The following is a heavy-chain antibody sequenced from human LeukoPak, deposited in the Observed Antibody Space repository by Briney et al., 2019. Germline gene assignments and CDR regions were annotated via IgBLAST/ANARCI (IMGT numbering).Heavy chain of an antibody. V-gene: IGHV4-59*12. CDR2: IYYSGST. CDR1: GGPISSYY. CDR3: ARVEVAGNYFDY. Sequence: NSSETLSLTCTVSGGPISSYYWSWIRQPPGKGLEWIGYIYYSGSTNYNPSLKSRVTISVDTSKNQFSLKLSSVTAADTAVYYCARVEVAGNYFDYWGQGTLVTVSS. D-gene: IGHD2-15*01. J-gene: IGHJ4*02.